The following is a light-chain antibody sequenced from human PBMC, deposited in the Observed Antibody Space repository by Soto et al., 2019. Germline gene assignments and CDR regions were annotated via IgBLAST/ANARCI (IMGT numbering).Light chain of an antibody. CDR2: GAS. CDR1: QSVSSGY. Sequence: IVWTQSPGTLSLSPGERATLSCRARQSVSSGYFAWYQQKPGQAPRLLIYGASSRATGIPARFSGRGSGTDFTLTISRLEPEDFAVYFCQQDGSSPYTFGQGTKLEIK. J-gene: IGKJ2*01. CDR3: QQDGSSPYT. V-gene: IGKV3-20*01.